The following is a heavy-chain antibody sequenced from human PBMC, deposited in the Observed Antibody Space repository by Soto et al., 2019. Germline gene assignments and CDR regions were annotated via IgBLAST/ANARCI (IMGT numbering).Heavy chain of an antibody. V-gene: IGHV3-74*02. D-gene: IGHD3-10*01. CDR2: MNEDGGTT. J-gene: IGHJ6*02. CDR3: ASDLSGRADV. Sequence: EVQLVESGGGLVRPGGSLRLSCAASGFTFSSYWMHWVRQAPGKGLVWVSRMNEDGGTTDYADSVKGRFTISRDNAKNTLYLQMHSLSVEDTAVYYCASDLSGRADVWGQGTTVTVSS. CDR1: GFTFSSYW.